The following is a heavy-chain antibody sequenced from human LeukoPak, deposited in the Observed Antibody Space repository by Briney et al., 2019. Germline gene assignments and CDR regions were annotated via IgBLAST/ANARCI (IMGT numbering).Heavy chain of an antibody. CDR1: GGSISSYY. J-gene: IGHJ3*02. CDR2: IYYSGST. Sequence: SETLSLTCTVSGGSISSYYWSWIRQPPGKGLEWIGYIYYSGSTNYNPSLKSRVTISVDTSKNQFSLKLSSVTAADTAVYYCARAAEEAFDIRGQGTMVTVSS. CDR3: ARAAEEAFDI. V-gene: IGHV4-59*01.